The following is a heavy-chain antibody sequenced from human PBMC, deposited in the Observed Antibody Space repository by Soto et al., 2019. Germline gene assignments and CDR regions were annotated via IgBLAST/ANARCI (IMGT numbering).Heavy chain of an antibody. D-gene: IGHD1-20*01. CDR1: GFTFSSYG. CDR3: VNSSQVQSNIYYYYYYMDV. V-gene: IGHV3-30*03. Sequence: QVHLVESGGGVVQPGRSLRLSCVASGFTFSSYGFHWVRQAPGKGLEWVAIISFDGRNEFYADSVRGRFNISRDNSRNTLYLQMNSLRVEDTAVYYYVNSSQVQSNIYYYYYYMDVWGKGTTVTVSS. CDR2: ISFDGRNE. J-gene: IGHJ6*03.